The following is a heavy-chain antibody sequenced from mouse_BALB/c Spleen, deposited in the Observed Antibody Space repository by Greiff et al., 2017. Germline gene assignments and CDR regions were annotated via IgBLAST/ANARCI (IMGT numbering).Heavy chain of an antibody. Sequence: VQLQQPGAELVRPGASVKLSCKASGYTFTSYWMHWVKQRPGQGLEWIGEINPSNGRTNYNEKFKSKATLTVDKSSSTAYMQLSSLTSEDSAVYYCARPYYYGSSQYYFDYWGQGTTLTVSS. CDR3: ARPYYYGSSQYYFDY. V-gene: IGHV1S81*02. CDR1: GYTFTSYW. D-gene: IGHD1-1*01. CDR2: INPSNGRT. J-gene: IGHJ2*01.